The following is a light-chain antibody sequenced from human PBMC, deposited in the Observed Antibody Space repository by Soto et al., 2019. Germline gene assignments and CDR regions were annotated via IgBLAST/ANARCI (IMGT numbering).Light chain of an antibody. CDR3: SSYSSSSTLFV. CDR2: EVS. V-gene: IGLV2-14*01. J-gene: IGLJ1*01. CDR1: SSDVGAYKY. Sequence: QSVLTQPRSVSGSPGQSVTLSCTGTSSDVGAYKYVSWYQQHPGKAPKVMIYEVSNRPSGVSNRFSGSKSGNTASLTISGLQAEDEADYFCSSYSSSSTLFVFGTGTKVTVL.